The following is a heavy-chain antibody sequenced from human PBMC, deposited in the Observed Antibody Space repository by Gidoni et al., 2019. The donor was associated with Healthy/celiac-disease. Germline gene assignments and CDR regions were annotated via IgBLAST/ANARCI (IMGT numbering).Heavy chain of an antibody. Sequence: EVQLLESGGGLVQPGGSLRLYCAASGFTFSSYAMSWVRHAPGKGLEWVSAISGSGGSTYYADSVKGRFTISRDNSKNTLYLQMNSLRAEDTAVYYCAKSGSSCSGGSCYSNSGADFDYWGQGTLVTVSS. D-gene: IGHD2-15*01. J-gene: IGHJ4*02. V-gene: IGHV3-23*01. CDR2: ISGSGGST. CDR1: GFTFSSYA. CDR3: AKSGSSCSGGSCYSNSGADFDY.